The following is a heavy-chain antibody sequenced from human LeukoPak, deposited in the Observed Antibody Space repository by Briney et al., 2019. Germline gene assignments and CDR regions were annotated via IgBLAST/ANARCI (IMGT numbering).Heavy chain of an antibody. CDR2: IYHSGST. CDR3: ARHSIIGGTEYAFDI. Sequence: PSQTLSLTCTVSGGSISSGGYYWSWIRQPPGKGLEWIGYIYHSGSTYYNPSLKSRVTISVDRSKNQFSLKLSSVTAADTAVYYCARHSIIGGTEYAFDIWGQGTMVTVSS. J-gene: IGHJ3*02. CDR1: GGSISSGGYY. D-gene: IGHD2-15*01. V-gene: IGHV4-30-2*01.